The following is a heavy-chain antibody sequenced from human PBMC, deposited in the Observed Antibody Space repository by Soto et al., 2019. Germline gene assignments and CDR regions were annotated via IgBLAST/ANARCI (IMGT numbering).Heavy chain of an antibody. J-gene: IGHJ4*02. V-gene: IGHV4-30-4*01. D-gene: IGHD2-15*01. CDR1: GDSINSGDYY. CDR2: IYYSGST. Sequence: KASETLSLTCTVSGDSINSGDYYWTWIRQPPGKGLEYIGYIYYSGSTYYNPSLKGRVTISIDTSKNKFSLNLSSVTAADTAVYYCVRGMLRGYYFDYWGQGALVTVSS. CDR3: VRGMLRGYYFDY.